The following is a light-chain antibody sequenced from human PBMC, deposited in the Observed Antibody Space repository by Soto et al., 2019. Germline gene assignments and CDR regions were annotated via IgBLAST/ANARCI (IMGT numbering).Light chain of an antibody. J-gene: IGLJ1*01. CDR2: EVN. CDR1: SSDVVGYNY. Sequence: QSARTQPPSASGSPGQSVAISCTGTSSDVVGYNYVSWYQQHPGKAPKLMIYEVNKRPSGVPDRFSGSKSGNTASLTVPGLQAEDEADYYCSTYAGSSNVFGTGTKVTV. V-gene: IGLV2-8*01. CDR3: STYAGSSNV.